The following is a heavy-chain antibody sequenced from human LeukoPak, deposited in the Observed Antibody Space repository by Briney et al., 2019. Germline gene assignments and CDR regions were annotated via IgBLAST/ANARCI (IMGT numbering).Heavy chain of an antibody. J-gene: IGHJ4*02. CDR3: ARSWAVTDYFYFDY. V-gene: IGHV5-51*01. D-gene: IGHD3-9*01. Sequence: GESLQISCKGSGYSFSNYWIGWVRQMPGKGLEWMGIIYPGDSDTRYSPSFQGQVTISADKSISTAYLQWSSLRASNTAMYYCARSWAVTDYFYFDYWGQGTLVTVSS. CDR2: IYPGDSDT. CDR1: GYSFSNYW.